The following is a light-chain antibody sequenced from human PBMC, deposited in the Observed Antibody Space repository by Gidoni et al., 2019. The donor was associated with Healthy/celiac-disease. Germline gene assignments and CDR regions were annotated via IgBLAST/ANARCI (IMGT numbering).Light chain of an antibody. CDR3: QQYNNWPPAYN. J-gene: IGKJ2*01. CDR2: GAS. Sequence: EIVMTQSPATLSVSPGERATLSCRASQSVSSNLAWYQQKPGQAPRLLIYGASTRATGIPARFSGSGSGTEFTLTISSLQSEDFAVYYCQQYNNWPPAYNVGQGTKLEIK. CDR1: QSVSSN. V-gene: IGKV3D-15*01.